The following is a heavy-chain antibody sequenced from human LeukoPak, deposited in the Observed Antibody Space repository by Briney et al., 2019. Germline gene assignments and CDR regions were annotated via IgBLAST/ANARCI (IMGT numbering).Heavy chain of an antibody. D-gene: IGHD1-14*01. V-gene: IGHV3-23*01. CDR2: ISGSGGSI. CDR3: ARNQVDAFDI. Sequence: GGSLRLSCAASGFTFSSYAMSWVRQAPGKGLEWVSAISGSGGSIYYADSVKGRFTISRDNAKNSLYLQMNSLRAEDTAVYYCARNQVDAFDIWGQGTMVTVSS. CDR1: GFTFSSYA. J-gene: IGHJ3*02.